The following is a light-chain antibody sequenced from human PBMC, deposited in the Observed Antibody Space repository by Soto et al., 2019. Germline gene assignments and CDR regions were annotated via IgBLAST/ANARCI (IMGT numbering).Light chain of an antibody. CDR1: PAIASC. CDR2: GAS. V-gene: IGKV1-9*01. CDR3: QQLNGSPWT. J-gene: IGKJ1*01. Sequence: IQLTQSPSSLSASVGDRVTITCLASPAIASCFAWYQQKPGTAPKLLIYGASTLQSGVPSRFGGSKSGTDYTLTIASLQPEDFATYDCQQLNGSPWTFGQGTKVESK.